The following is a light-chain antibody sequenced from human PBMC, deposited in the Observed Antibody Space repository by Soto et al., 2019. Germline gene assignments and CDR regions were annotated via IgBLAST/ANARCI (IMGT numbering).Light chain of an antibody. V-gene: IGLV2-14*01. J-gene: IGLJ2*01. Sequence: QSALTQPASVSGSPGQSITISCTGTSSDVDAYNYVSWLQQHPGKAPKLMIYDDSSRPSAVSDRFSGSKSGNTAALTISGLQAEDEADYNCSSFTSSSTRVFGGGTKRTVL. CDR1: SSDVDAYNY. CDR2: DDS. CDR3: SSFTSSSTRV.